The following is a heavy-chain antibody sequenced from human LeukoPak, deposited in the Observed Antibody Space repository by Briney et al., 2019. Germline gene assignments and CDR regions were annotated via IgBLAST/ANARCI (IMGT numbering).Heavy chain of an antibody. CDR1: GFSVSNSY. CDR2: IYSDGAT. V-gene: IGHV3-53*01. CDR3: ARDSNGPAF. D-gene: IGHD3-22*01. Sequence: GGSLRLSCAASGFSVSNSYMSWVRQAPGKGLEWVAVIYSDGATFHLGSVKGRFTVSRDSSKNTLYFQMNNLRADDTAVYYCARDSNGPAFWGQGTLVTVSS. J-gene: IGHJ4*02.